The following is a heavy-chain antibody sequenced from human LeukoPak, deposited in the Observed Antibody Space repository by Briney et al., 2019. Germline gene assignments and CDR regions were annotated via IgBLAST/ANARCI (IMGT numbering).Heavy chain of an antibody. V-gene: IGHV1-18*01. J-gene: IGHJ4*02. Sequence: ASVKVSCKTSGYTFTSYGISWVRQAPGQGLEWMGWISAYNGNTDYAQNLQDRVTMTTDTSTSTAYMELRSLRSDDTAVYYCARANYDSSGYYFSFDYWGQGTLVTVSS. CDR1: GYTFTSYG. CDR3: ARANYDSSGYYFSFDY. CDR2: ISAYNGNT. D-gene: IGHD3-22*01.